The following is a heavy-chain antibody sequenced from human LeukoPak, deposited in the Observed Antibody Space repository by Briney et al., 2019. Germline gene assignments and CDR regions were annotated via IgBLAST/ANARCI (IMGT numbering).Heavy chain of an antibody. CDR3: ASRRSPYYYYYMDV. CDR2: INSDGSST. CDR1: GFTFSSYW. V-gene: IGHV3-74*01. Sequence: GGSLRLSCAASGFTFSSYWMHWVRQAPGKGLVWVSRINSDGSSTSYADSVKGRFTISRDNAKNTLYLQMNSLRAEDTAVCYCASRRSPYYYYYMDVWGKGTTVTVS. J-gene: IGHJ6*03.